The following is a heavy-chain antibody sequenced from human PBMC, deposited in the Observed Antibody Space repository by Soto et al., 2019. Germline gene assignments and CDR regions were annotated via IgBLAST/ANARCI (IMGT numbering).Heavy chain of an antibody. D-gene: IGHD6-13*01. Sequence: PSETLSLTCTVSGGSISSSSYYWGWIRQPPGKGLEWIGSIYYSGSTYYNPSLKSRVTISVDTSKNQFSLKLSSVTAADTAVYYCARLHRSIAAAGTSYYFYGMDVWRQGTTVTVSS. CDR2: IYYSGST. CDR3: ARLHRSIAAAGTSYYFYGMDV. J-gene: IGHJ6*02. CDR1: GGSISSSSYY. V-gene: IGHV4-39*01.